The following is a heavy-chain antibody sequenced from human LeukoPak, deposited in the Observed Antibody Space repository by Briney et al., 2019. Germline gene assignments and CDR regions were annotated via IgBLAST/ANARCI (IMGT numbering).Heavy chain of an antibody. D-gene: IGHD6-19*01. Sequence: TSETLSLTCTVSGGSISSYYWGWIRQPPGKGLEWIGSIYYSGSTYYNPSLKSRVTISVDTSKNQFSLKLSSVTAADTAVYYCARDQIAVAGTILGWDWGQGTLVTVSS. J-gene: IGHJ4*02. V-gene: IGHV4-39*07. CDR1: GGSISSYY. CDR3: ARDQIAVAGTILGWD. CDR2: IYYSGST.